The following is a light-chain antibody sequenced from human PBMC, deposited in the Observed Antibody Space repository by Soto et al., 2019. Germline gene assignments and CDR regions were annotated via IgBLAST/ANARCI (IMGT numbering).Light chain of an antibody. CDR3: QSYDSSLSGLV. CDR2: NNN. V-gene: IGLV1-40*01. CDR1: SSNIGANYD. Sequence: QSVLTQPPSVSGAPGQRVTISCTGSSSNIGANYDVHWYQQLPGTAPKLLIFNNNNRPSGVPDRISGSKSGTSASLAITGLQTEDEADYFCQSYDSSLSGLVFGGGTQLTVL. J-gene: IGLJ2*01.